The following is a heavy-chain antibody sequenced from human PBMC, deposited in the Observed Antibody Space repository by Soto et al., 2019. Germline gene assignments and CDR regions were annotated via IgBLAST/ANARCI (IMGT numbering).Heavy chain of an antibody. Sequence: QVQLQQWGAGLLKPSETLSLSCAVYGGYFNDNYYTWFRQPPGKGLEWIGEISRSGTTKYIPSLKSRASISFDTSKTQVSLKVTSVTAAATAVYDCATSLWFGTQVELWGQGALVTVSS. CDR1: GGYFNDNY. CDR3: ATSLWFGTQVEL. V-gene: IGHV4-34*01. CDR2: ISRSGTT. D-gene: IGHD3-10*01. J-gene: IGHJ5*02.